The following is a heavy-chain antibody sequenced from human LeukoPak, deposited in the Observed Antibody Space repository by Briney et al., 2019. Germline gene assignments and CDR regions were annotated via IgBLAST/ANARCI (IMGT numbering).Heavy chain of an antibody. V-gene: IGHV3-30*02. CDR2: IRYDGSKE. J-gene: IGHJ4*02. CDR3: AKDLSYSSRYYFDY. Sequence: GGSLRLSCAASGFTFSSYGMHWVRQAPGKGLEWVAFIRYDGSKEYYADSVKGRFTISRDNSKNTLYLQMNSLKTEDTAVYYCAKDLSYSSRYYFDYWGQGTLVTVSS. D-gene: IGHD6-19*01. CDR1: GFTFSSYG.